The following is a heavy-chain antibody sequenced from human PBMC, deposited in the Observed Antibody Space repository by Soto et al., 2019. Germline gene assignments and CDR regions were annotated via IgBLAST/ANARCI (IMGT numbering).Heavy chain of an antibody. CDR3: ARVQIVVVVGGTPADY. CDR2: INPYNGKT. J-gene: IGHJ4*02. Sequence: QVQLEQSGAEVKKSGASVKVSCKASGYIFSTHGINWVRQAPGQGLEWMGWINPYNGKTNYAQKFQGRVTMTTETSRKTAYMELRSLRSDDTAVYWCARVQIVVVVGGTPADYWGQGTLVTVSS. D-gene: IGHD2-15*01. V-gene: IGHV1-18*01. CDR1: GYIFSTHG.